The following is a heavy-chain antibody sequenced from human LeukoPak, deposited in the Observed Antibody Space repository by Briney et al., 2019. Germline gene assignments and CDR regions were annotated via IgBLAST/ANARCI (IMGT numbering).Heavy chain of an antibody. V-gene: IGHV1-18*01. J-gene: IGHJ4*02. Sequence: ASVKVSCKASGYTFTSYGISWVRQAPGQGLEWMGWISAYNGNTNYAQKLLGRVTMTTDTSTSTAYMELRSLRSDDTAVYYCARAHRIVVVPAAIGYWGQGTLVTVSS. CDR2: ISAYNGNT. CDR1: GYTFTSYG. D-gene: IGHD2-2*01. CDR3: ARAHRIVVVPAAIGY.